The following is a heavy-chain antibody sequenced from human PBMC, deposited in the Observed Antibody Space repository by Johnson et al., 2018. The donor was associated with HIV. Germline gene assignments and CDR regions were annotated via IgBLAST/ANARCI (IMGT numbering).Heavy chain of an antibody. CDR1: GFTFSSYA. Sequence: VQLVESGGGVVQPGRSLRLSCTASGFTFSSYAMHWVRQAPGKGLEWVAVISYDGSNKYYADSVKGRFTISRDNSKNSLYLQMNSLRAEDTALYYCARELWELNAFDIWGQGTLVTVSS. CDR2: ISYDGSNK. D-gene: IGHD1-26*01. CDR3: ARELWELNAFDI. V-gene: IGHV3-30*04. J-gene: IGHJ3*02.